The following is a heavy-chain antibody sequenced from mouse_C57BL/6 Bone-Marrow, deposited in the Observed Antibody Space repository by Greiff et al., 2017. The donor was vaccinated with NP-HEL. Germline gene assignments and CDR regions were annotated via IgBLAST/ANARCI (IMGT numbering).Heavy chain of an antibody. D-gene: IGHD1-1*01. Sequence: DVQLQESGPELVKPGASVKMSCKASGYTFTDYNMHWVKQSHGKSLEWIGYINPNNGGTSYNQKFKGKATLTVNKSSSTAYMELRSLTSEDSAVYYCARDTTVVDYWGKGTTLTVSS. CDR2: INPNNGGT. V-gene: IGHV1-22*01. CDR1: GYTFTDYN. J-gene: IGHJ2*01. CDR3: ARDTTVVDY.